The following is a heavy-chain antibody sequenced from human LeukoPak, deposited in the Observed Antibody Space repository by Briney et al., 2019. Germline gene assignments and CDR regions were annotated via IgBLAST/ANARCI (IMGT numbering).Heavy chain of an antibody. CDR1: GGTFSRYA. CDR3: AGASSKWELSF. J-gene: IGHJ4*02. V-gene: IGHV1-69*13. CDR2: YIPMFRTA. D-gene: IGHD1-26*01. Sequence: GASVKVSCKASGGTFSRYAISWVRQAPGQGLEWMGGYIPMFRTANYAQNFQNRVTITADESTSTFSMEVSSLRPEDTAVYFCAGASSKWELSFWGQGTLVTVSS.